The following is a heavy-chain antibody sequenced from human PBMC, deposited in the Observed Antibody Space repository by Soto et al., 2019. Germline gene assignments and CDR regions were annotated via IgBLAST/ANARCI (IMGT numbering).Heavy chain of an antibody. CDR2: IIPIFGTA. Sequence: SVKVSCKASGGTFSSYAISWVRQAPGQGLEWMGGIIPIFGTANYAQKFQGRVTITADKSTSTAYMELSSLRSEDTAVYYCARGRVPAALYYYYYYGMDVWGQGTTVTVSS. CDR3: ARGRVPAALYYYYYYGMDV. J-gene: IGHJ6*02. V-gene: IGHV1-69*06. CDR1: GGTFSSYA. D-gene: IGHD2-2*01.